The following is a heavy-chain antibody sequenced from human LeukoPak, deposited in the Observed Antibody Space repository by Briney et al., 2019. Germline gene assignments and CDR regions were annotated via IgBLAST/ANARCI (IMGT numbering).Heavy chain of an antibody. CDR3: ARASYCSSTSCYPYYYYYMDV. Sequence: GGSLRLSCAASGFTFSSYSMNWVRQAPGKGLEWVSYISSSSSTIYYADSVKGRFTISRDNAKNSLCLQMNSLRAEDTAVYYCARASYCSSTSCYPYYYYYMDVWGKGTTVTVSS. CDR2: ISSSSSTI. CDR1: GFTFSSYS. J-gene: IGHJ6*03. V-gene: IGHV3-48*01. D-gene: IGHD2-2*01.